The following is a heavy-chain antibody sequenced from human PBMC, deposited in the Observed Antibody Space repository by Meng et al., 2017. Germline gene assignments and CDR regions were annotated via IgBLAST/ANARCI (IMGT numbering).Heavy chain of an antibody. CDR3: ARDLGVSRGGWTLTGGPAY. D-gene: IGHD6-19*01. CDR1: GYTFTGYY. J-gene: IGHJ4*02. V-gene: IGHV1-69*06. CDR2: IIPIFGTA. Sequence: SVKVSCKASGYTFTGYYMHWVRQAPGQGLEWMGGIIPIFGTANYAQKFQGRVTITADKSTSTAYMELSSLRSEDTAVYYCARDLGVSRGGWTLTGGPAYWGQGTLVTVSS.